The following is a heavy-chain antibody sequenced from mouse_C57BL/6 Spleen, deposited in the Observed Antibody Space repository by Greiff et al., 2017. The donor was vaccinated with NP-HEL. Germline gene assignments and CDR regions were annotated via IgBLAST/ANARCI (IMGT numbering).Heavy chain of an antibody. CDR1: GYTFTDYN. J-gene: IGHJ1*03. Sequence: EVQLQQSGPELVKPGASVKMSCKASGYTFTDYNMHWVKQSHGKSLEWIGYINPKNGGTSYNQKFKGKATLTVNKSSSTAYMELRSLTSEDSAVYYCARRGYDGSSYWYFDVWGTGTTVTVSS. CDR2: INPKNGGT. D-gene: IGHD2-3*01. V-gene: IGHV1-22*01. CDR3: ARRGYDGSSYWYFDV.